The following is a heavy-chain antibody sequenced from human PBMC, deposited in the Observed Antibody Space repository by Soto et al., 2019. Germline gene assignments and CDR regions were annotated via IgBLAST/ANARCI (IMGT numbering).Heavy chain of an antibody. D-gene: IGHD3-16*01. CDR1: GYTITRYA. J-gene: IGHJ6*02. Sequence: ASVNVSCKTSGYTITRYAMHWVRQAPGQRLEWMGWINAGNGNTKYSQKFQGRVTITRDTSASTAYMELSSLRSEDTAVYYCAGGDYYYGMDVWGQGTTVTVSS. CDR2: INAGNGNT. CDR3: AGGDYYYGMDV. V-gene: IGHV1-3*01.